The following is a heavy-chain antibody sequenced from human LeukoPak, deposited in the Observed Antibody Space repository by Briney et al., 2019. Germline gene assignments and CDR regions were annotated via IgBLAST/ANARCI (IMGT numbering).Heavy chain of an antibody. CDR1: GFTFTNAL. Sequence: PGGSLRLSCAASGFTFTNALMTWVRQAPGKGLEWIGYIYYSGTTIYNPSLKSRLTISLDTSKNQFSLNLSSVTAADTAVYYCARDETHFYGSGSSNWFDPWGQGILVTVSS. D-gene: IGHD3-10*01. CDR3: ARDETHFYGSGSSNWFDP. J-gene: IGHJ5*02. V-gene: IGHV4-59*12. CDR2: IYYSGTT.